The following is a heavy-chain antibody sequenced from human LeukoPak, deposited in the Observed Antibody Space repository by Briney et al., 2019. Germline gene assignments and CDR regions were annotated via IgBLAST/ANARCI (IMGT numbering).Heavy chain of an antibody. V-gene: IGHV1-18*04. CDR2: ISLYNGNT. CDR3: ARGGPFFSSSSSKEYYFDY. D-gene: IGHD6-6*01. CDR1: GYTFTGYY. Sequence: ASVKVSCKASGYTFTGYYMHWVRQAPGQGLEWMGWISLYNGNTDYKLQGRVTMTTDTSTSTAYMELRSLRSDDTAVYYCARGGPFFSSSSSKEYYFDYWGQGTLVTVSS. J-gene: IGHJ4*02.